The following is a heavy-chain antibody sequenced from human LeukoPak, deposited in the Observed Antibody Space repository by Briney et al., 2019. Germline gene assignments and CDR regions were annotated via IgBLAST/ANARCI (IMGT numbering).Heavy chain of an antibody. D-gene: IGHD6-6*01. CDR1: GGSISSHY. Sequence: SETLSLTCTVSGGSISSHYWSWIRQPPGKGLEWIGYIYYSGSTNYNPSPKSRVTISVDTSKNQFSLKLSSVTAADTAVYYCARGTAARYYYYYMDVWGKGTTVTVSS. V-gene: IGHV4-59*11. J-gene: IGHJ6*03. CDR3: ARGTAARYYYYYMDV. CDR2: IYYSGST.